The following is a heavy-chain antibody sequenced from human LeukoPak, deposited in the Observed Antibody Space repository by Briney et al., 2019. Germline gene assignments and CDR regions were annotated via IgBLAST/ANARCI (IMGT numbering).Heavy chain of an antibody. V-gene: IGHV3-48*04. CDR3: VRGVVAATFYYYMDV. CDR1: GFTFSSYS. CDR2: ISSGGSTI. Sequence: GGSLRLSCAASGFTFSSYSMNWVRQAPGKGLEWVSYISSGGSTIYYADSVKGRFTISRDNAKNSLYLQVNSLRVEDTAVYYCVRGVVAATFYYYMDVWGKGTTVTVSS. J-gene: IGHJ6*03. D-gene: IGHD2-15*01.